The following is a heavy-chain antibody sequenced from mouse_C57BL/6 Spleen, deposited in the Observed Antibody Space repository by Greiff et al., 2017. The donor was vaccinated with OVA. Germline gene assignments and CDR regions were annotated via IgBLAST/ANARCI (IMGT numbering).Heavy chain of an antibody. J-gene: IGHJ3*01. CDR2: IDPETGGT. CDR1: GYTFTDYE. Sequence: VQLQQSGAELVRPGASVTLSCKASGYTFTDYEMHWVKQTPVHGLEWIGAIDPETGGTAYNQKFKGKAILTADKSSSTAYMELRSLTSEDSAVYYCTREGTTPPWFAYWGQGTLVTVSA. CDR3: TREGTTPPWFAY. V-gene: IGHV1-15*01. D-gene: IGHD2-1*01.